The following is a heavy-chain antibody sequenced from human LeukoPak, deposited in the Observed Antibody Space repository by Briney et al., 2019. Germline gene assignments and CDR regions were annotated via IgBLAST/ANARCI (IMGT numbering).Heavy chain of an antibody. J-gene: IGHJ6*02. D-gene: IGHD6-13*01. V-gene: IGHV4-59*08. Sequence: SETLSLTCTVSGGSISSYYWSWIRQPPGKGLERIGYTYYSGSTNYNPSLKSRVTISVDTSKNQFSLKLSSVTAADTAVYYCARLVTAAGFYYYYGMDVWGQGTTVTVSS. CDR2: TYYSGST. CDR1: GGSISSYY. CDR3: ARLVTAAGFYYYYGMDV.